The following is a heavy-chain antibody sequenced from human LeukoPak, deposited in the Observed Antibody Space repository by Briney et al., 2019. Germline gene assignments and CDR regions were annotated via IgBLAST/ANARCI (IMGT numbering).Heavy chain of an antibody. CDR2: INPNSGGT. J-gene: IGHJ4*02. CDR3: ARARSSSLYYFDY. Sequence: TFTGXXMHWVRXXXGQGLEWMGWINPNSGGTNYAQKFQGRVTMTRDTSISTAYMELSRLRSDDTAVYYCARARSSSLYYFDYWGQGTLVTVSS. CDR1: TFTGXX. D-gene: IGHD6-13*01. V-gene: IGHV1-2*02.